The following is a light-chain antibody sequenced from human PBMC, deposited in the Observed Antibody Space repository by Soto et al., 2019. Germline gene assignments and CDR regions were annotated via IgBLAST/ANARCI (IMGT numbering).Light chain of an antibody. J-gene: IGLJ1*01. CDR3: SSYTSSSIDYV. CDR2: EVS. CDR1: SSDVGGYNY. V-gene: IGLV2-14*01. Sequence: QSALTQPASVSGSPGQSITISCTGTSSDVGGYNYVSWYQQHPGKAPKLMIYEVSNRPSAVSNRLSGSKSGTTASLTISGLRVEHEADDYCSSYTSSSIDYVFGTGTKLTVL.